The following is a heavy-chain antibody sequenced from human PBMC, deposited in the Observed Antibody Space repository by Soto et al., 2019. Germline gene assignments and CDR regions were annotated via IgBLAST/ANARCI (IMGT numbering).Heavy chain of an antibody. CDR1: GFSLTTNGVG. Sequence: QITLKQSGPTLVKPTQTLTLTCTFSGFSLTTNGVGVGWIRQPPGKALEWLALIYWDDDKRYSPSLKSRLTITNDPSKNPVGLTVTHMDPMDTATYYCAHTRGAPGHFDFWCQGTLLIVSS. CDR3: AHTRGAPGHFDF. CDR2: IYWDDDK. J-gene: IGHJ4*02. V-gene: IGHV2-5*02.